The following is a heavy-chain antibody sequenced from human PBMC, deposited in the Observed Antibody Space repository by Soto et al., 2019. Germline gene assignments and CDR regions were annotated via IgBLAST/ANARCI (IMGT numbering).Heavy chain of an antibody. D-gene: IGHD6-13*01. V-gene: IGHV1-8*02. CDR3: ARLASAGTLNWFDP. J-gene: IGHJ5*02. Sequence: QVQLVQSGAEVKEPGASVRVSCKASGYTFINFDISWVRQAAGQGLECLGWMNPGSGKTGYASKFQGRGAMTRDVSTGTSHLELSSLTSDDTAIYYCARLASAGTLNWFDPWGQGTLVTVSS. CDR2: MNPGSGKT. CDR1: GYTFINFD.